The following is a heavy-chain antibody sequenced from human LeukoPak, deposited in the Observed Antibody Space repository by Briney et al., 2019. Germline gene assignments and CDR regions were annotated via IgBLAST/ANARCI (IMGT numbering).Heavy chain of an antibody. J-gene: IGHJ6*03. V-gene: IGHV3-7*01. Sequence: GGSLRLSCAASEFSFSTYWMSWVRQAPGKGLEWVANIKEDGTEKYYVGSVKGRFTISRDNAKKSLYLQMNSLRDDDTAVYFCARSPAGDAWPPAYYMDVWGKGTTATVSS. CDR3: ARSPAGDAWPPAYYMDV. D-gene: IGHD3-10*01. CDR2: IKEDGTEK. CDR1: EFSFSTYW.